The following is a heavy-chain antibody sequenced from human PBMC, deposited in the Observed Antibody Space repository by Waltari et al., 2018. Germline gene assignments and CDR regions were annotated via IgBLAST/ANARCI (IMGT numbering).Heavy chain of an antibody. V-gene: IGHV4-61*02. CDR1: GGSISSGSYY. CDR2: IYTSGST. D-gene: IGHD3-10*01. Sequence: QVQLQESGPGLVKPSQTLSLTCTVSGGSISSGSYYWSWIRQPAGKGLEWIGRIYTSGSTNSNPSHKSRVTIPVDTSKNQFSLKLSSVTAADTAVYYCARALRMVRGVIGWFDPWGQGTLVTVSS. J-gene: IGHJ5*02. CDR3: ARALRMVRGVIGWFDP.